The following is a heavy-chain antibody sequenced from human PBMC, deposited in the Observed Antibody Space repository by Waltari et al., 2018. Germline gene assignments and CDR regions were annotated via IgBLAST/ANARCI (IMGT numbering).Heavy chain of an antibody. Sequence: EVQLLESGGGLVQPGGSLRLSCAASGFTFSSYAMSWVRPAPGKGLEWVSVIYSGGSTYYADSVKGRFTISRDNSKNTLYLQMNSLRAEDTAVYYCAKDLVVPAAYPPRYWGQGTLVTVSS. D-gene: IGHD2-2*01. J-gene: IGHJ4*02. V-gene: IGHV3-23*03. CDR2: IYSGGST. CDR1: GFTFSSYA. CDR3: AKDLVVPAAYPPRY.